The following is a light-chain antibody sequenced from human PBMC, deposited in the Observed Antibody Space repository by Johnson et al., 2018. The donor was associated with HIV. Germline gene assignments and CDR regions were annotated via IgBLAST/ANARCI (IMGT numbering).Light chain of an antibody. J-gene: IGLJ1*01. CDR3: GTWDSSPMAFYV. V-gene: IGLV1-51*02. CDR1: SSNIGNIF. Sequence: QSVLTQPPSVSAAPGQKVTISCSGSSSNIGNIFVSWYQQLPGTAPKLLIYENNKRPSGIPDRFSGSTYGTSATLGITGLQNGDEADYYCGTWDSSPMAFYVFGTGTKVTFL. CDR2: ENN.